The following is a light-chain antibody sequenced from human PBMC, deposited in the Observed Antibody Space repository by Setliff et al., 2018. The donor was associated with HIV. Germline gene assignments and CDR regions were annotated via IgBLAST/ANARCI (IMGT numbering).Light chain of an antibody. J-gene: IGLJ3*02. CDR1: NSDIGDYNY. CDR3: TSYRIANTWLFGGGTTTWL. Sequence: QSVLTQPASVSGSPGQSITISCTGINSDIGDYNYVSWYQQHPGTAPKLIIYEVTNRPSGISNRFSGSKSGNTAPLTISGLQAEDEADYYCTSYRIANTWLFGGGTTTWLFGGGTKVTVL. V-gene: IGLV2-14*01. CDR2: EVT.